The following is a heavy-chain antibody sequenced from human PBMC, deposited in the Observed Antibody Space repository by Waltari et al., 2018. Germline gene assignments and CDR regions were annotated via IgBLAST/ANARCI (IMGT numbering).Heavy chain of an antibody. CDR2: IYTSGST. CDR3: ARDHLTFFDY. D-gene: IGHD3-9*01. J-gene: IGHJ4*02. Sequence: QVQLQESGPGLVKPSQTLSLTCTVSGGSISSGSYYWRWIRQPAGKGLEWIGRIYTSGSTNYNPSLKSRVTISVDTSKNQFSLKLSSVTAADTAVYYCARDHLTFFDYWGQGTLVTVSS. V-gene: IGHV4-61*02. CDR1: GGSISSGSYY.